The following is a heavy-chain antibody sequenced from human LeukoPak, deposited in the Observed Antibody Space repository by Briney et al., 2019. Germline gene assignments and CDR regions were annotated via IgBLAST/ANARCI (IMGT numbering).Heavy chain of an antibody. V-gene: IGHV3-33*06. J-gene: IGHJ4*02. CDR2: IWYDGSNK. Sequence: GGSLRLSCAASGFTFSTYGMHWVRQAPGKGLEWVALIWYDGSNKYYADSVKGRFTISRDNSKNTLYLQMNSLRAEDTAVYYCEKDLRYYDFWSGLADYWGQGTLVTVSS. CDR1: GFTFSTYG. CDR3: EKDLRYYDFWSGLADY. D-gene: IGHD3-3*01.